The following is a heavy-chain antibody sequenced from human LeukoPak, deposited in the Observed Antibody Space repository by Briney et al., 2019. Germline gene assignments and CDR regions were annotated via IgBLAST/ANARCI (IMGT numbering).Heavy chain of an antibody. V-gene: IGHV3-23*01. Sequence: GGSLRLSCAASGFIFSSYAMSWVRQAPGKGLEWVSAIGGGGGSTYYADSVKGRFTISRDNSKNTLYLQMNSLRAEDTAVYYCAKDCRSGWLGPNFDYWGQGTLVTVSS. J-gene: IGHJ4*02. CDR2: IGGGGGST. CDR1: GFIFSSYA. D-gene: IGHD6-19*01. CDR3: AKDCRSGWLGPNFDY.